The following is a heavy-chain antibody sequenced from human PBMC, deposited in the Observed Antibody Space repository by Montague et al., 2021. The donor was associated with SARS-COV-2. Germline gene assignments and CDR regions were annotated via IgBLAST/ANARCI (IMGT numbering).Heavy chain of an antibody. V-gene: IGHV3-21*01. Sequence: SLRLSCAVSGFTFRTYSMSWVRQAPGKGLEWLSSIGSSVNYIYYGVSAMGRFTISRDNAKSSLFLQMTSPRADDTAVYYCARGYSSGWYGPYFDYWGQGALVTVSS. CDR1: GFTFRTYS. D-gene: IGHD6-19*01. CDR2: IGSSVNYI. CDR3: ARGYSSGWYGPYFDY. J-gene: IGHJ4*02.